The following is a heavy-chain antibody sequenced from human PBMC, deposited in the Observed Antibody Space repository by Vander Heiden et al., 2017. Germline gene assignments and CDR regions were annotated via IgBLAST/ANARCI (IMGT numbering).Heavy chain of an antibody. CDR2: IIPIFGTP. CDR3: ARDNPEYSSSWYTYNYYGMDV. V-gene: IGHV1-69*01. D-gene: IGHD6-13*01. J-gene: IGHJ6*01. CDR1: SYA. Sequence: SYAISWVRQAPGQGLEWMGGIIPIFGTPTYAQKFPGRVTITSDESTSTAYMELSCLRSEDTALYYCARDNPEYSSSWYTYNYYGMDVWGQGTTGTVSS.